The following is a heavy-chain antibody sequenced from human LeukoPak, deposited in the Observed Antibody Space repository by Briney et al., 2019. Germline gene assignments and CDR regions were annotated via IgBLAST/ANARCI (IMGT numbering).Heavy chain of an antibody. J-gene: IGHJ4*02. CDR2: ISAYNGNT. Sequence: GASVKVSCKASGYTFTSYGISWVRQAPGQGLEWMGWISAYNGNTNYAQKLQGRVTMTTDTSTSTAYVELRSLRSDDTAVYYCAREEYGGSHEFDYWGQGTLVTVSS. D-gene: IGHD1-26*01. CDR3: AREEYGGSHEFDY. CDR1: GYTFTSYG. V-gene: IGHV1-18*01.